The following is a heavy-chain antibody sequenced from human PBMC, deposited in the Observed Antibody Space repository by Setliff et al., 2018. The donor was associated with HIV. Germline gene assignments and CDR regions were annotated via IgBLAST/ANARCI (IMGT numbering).Heavy chain of an antibody. V-gene: IGHV1-69*05. J-gene: IGHJ4*02. CDR3: AKGIVVVPAAEYCFDY. D-gene: IGHD2-2*01. CDR1: GGTFSSYA. Sequence: SVKVSCKASGGTFSSYAISWVRQAPGQGLEWMGGIIPIFGTANYAQKFQGRVTITTDESTSTAYMELSSLRSEDTAVYYCAKGIVVVPAAEYCFDYWGQGTLVTVSS. CDR2: IIPIFGTA.